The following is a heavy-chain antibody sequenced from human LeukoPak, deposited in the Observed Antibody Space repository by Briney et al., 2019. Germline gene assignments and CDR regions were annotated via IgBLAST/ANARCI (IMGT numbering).Heavy chain of an antibody. Sequence: SETLSLTCAVSGGSISSGGYSWSWIRQPPGKGLEWIGYIYHSGSTYYNPSLKSRVTISVDRSKSQFSLKLSSVTAADTAVYYCARGLFGELNWFDPWGQGTLVTVSS. J-gene: IGHJ5*02. CDR1: GGSISSGGYS. CDR3: ARGLFGELNWFDP. D-gene: IGHD3-10*01. V-gene: IGHV4-30-2*01. CDR2: IYHSGST.